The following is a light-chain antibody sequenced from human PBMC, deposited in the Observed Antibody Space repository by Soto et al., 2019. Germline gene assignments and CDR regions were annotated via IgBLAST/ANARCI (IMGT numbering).Light chain of an antibody. CDR3: SSYTSSSTLV. Sequence: QSALTQPASVSGSPGQSITISCTGTSSDVGGYNYVSWYQQHPGNAPKLMIYDVRNRPSVVSKRFSGTKSGNTASLTTAGLQAEDEADYYCSSYTSSSTLVFGGGTKLTVL. CDR2: DVR. J-gene: IGLJ2*01. V-gene: IGLV2-14*01. CDR1: SSDVGGYNY.